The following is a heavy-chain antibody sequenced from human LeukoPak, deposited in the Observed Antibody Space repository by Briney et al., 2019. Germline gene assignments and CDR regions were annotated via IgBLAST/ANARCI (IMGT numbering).Heavy chain of an antibody. V-gene: IGHV3-30*02. Sequence: QPGGSLRLSCVASGFTFSSHGMHWVRQAPGKGLEWVAFIRYDGSNKYYADSVKGRFTISRDNARNSLYLQMNSLRDGDTAVYYCARDRHTAMVYYYYYMDVWGTGTTVTVSS. J-gene: IGHJ6*03. CDR3: ARDRHTAMVYYYYYMDV. D-gene: IGHD5-18*01. CDR1: GFTFSSHG. CDR2: IRYDGSNK.